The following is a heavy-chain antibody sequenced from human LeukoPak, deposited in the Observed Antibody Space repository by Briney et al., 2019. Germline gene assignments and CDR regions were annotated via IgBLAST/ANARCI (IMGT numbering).Heavy chain of an antibody. J-gene: IGHJ4*02. Sequence: SETLSLTCTVSGGSISSYYWSWIRQPPGKGLEWIGYIYYSGSTNYNPSLKSRVTISVDTSKNQFSLELSSVTAADTAVYYCARETVAGTFDYWGQGTLVTVSS. D-gene: IGHD6-19*01. CDR1: GGSISSYY. CDR3: ARETVAGTFDY. V-gene: IGHV4-59*12. CDR2: IYYSGST.